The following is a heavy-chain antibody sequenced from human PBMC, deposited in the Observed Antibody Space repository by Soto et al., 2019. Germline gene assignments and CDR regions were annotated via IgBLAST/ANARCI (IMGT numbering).Heavy chain of an antibody. CDR1: GGSISRNW. V-gene: IGHV4-4*02. J-gene: IGHJ4*02. D-gene: IGHD3-16*02. CDR3: AGSTSYRLDH. CDR2: VFHDGNT. Sequence: QVQLQESGPGLVKPSGTLSLTCAVSGGSISRNWWSWVRQPPGRGLEWIGEVFHDGNTYYNPSLESRVTMSVDSSKMQFSLNLGSVTAADTAIYYCAGSTSYRLDHWGQGTLVTVSS.